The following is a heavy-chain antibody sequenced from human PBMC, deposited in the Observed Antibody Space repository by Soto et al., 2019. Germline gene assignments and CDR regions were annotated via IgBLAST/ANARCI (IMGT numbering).Heavy chain of an antibody. Sequence: QVQLVQSGAEVKKPGSSVKVSCKASGGTFSSYTISWVRQAPGQGLEWMGRIIPILGIANYAQKFQGRVTIAADKSTRTASMELSSLRSEERAVYCCTKAYGRKDGDYWGQGTVVTVSS. J-gene: IGHJ4*02. D-gene: IGHD4-17*01. V-gene: IGHV1-69*02. CDR2: IIPILGIA. CDR1: GGTFSSYT. CDR3: TKAYGRKDGDY.